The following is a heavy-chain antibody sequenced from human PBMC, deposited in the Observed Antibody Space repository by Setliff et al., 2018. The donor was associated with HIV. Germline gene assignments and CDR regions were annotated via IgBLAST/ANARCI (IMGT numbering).Heavy chain of an antibody. CDR2: ISSGSRTI. CDR1: GFTFNTYS. Sequence: GGSLRLSCAASGFTFNTYSMNWVRQAPGKGLEWVSYISSGSRTIYYADSVKGRFTISRDNAKNSLFLQMSRLRVEDTARYYCARDPEPTGFSGSFGYCGQGTLVTVSS. V-gene: IGHV3-48*01. J-gene: IGHJ4*02. CDR3: ARDPEPTGFSGSFGY. D-gene: IGHD1-26*01.